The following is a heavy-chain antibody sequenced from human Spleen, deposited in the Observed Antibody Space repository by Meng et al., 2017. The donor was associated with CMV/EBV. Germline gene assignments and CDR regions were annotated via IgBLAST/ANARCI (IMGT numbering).Heavy chain of an antibody. Sequence: GESLKISCAASGFTFSSYGMHWVRQAPGKGLEWVSFIRYDENNQYYADSVKGRFTISRDNSRNRLYLEMNSLRGEDTAVYYCAKDLSPSTAPRPPDSWGQGTLVTVSS. CDR1: GFTFSSYG. CDR2: IRYDENNQ. CDR3: AKDLSPSTAPRPPDS. J-gene: IGHJ4*02. D-gene: IGHD6-6*01. V-gene: IGHV3-30*02.